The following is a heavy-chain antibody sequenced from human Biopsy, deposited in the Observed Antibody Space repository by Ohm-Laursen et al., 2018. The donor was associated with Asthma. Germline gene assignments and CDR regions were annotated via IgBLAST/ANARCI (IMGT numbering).Heavy chain of an antibody. V-gene: IGHV4-31*03. CDR3: ARAQDYYDSRGYYRSFDY. CDR1: YGSITSGGYY. J-gene: IGHJ4*02. D-gene: IGHD3-22*01. Sequence: TLSLTCPVSYGSITSGGYYWTWISQHPGKGLEWIGFIYYSGSTYYNPSLKSRVSISIDTSKNQFSLKLSSVTAADTAVYYCARAQDYYDSRGYYRSFDYWGQGTLVTVSS. CDR2: IYYSGST.